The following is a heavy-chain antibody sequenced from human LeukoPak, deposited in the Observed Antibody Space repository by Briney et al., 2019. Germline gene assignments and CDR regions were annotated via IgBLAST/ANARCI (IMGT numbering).Heavy chain of an antibody. Sequence: GGSLRLSCAASGFTFSSYSMNWVRQAPGKGLEWVSSISSSSSYIYQADSVKGRFTISRDNAKNSLYLQMDSLRAEDTAVYYCARDRNTRSSDYWGQGTLVTVSS. CDR3: ARDRNTRSSDY. J-gene: IGHJ4*02. CDR2: ISSSSSYI. V-gene: IGHV3-21*01. D-gene: IGHD2-2*01. CDR1: GFTFSSYS.